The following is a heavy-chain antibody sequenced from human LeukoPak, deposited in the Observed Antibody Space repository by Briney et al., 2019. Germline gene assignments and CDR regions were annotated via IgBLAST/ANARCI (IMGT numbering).Heavy chain of an antibody. CDR3: AKEGEELLWFGELRD. D-gene: IGHD3-10*01. Sequence: GRSLRISCAASGFTFSSYAMHGVRQAPGKGLEWVAVISYDGSNKYYADSVKGRFTISRDNSKNTLYLQMNSLRAEDTAVYYCAKEGEELLWFGELRDWGQGTLVTVSS. J-gene: IGHJ4*02. CDR2: ISYDGSNK. V-gene: IGHV3-30*04. CDR1: GFTFSSYA.